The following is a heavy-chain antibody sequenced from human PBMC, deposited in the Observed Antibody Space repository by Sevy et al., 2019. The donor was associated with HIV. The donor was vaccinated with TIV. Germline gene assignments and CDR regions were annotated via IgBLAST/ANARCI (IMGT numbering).Heavy chain of an antibody. CDR2: IIPIFGTA. Sequence: ASVTVSCKASGGTFSSYAISWVRQAPGQGLEWMGGIIPIFGTANYAQKFQGRVTITADESTSTAYMELSSLRSEDTAVYYCARGAAYNWNDVSYYGMDVWGQGTTVTVSS. V-gene: IGHV1-69*13. CDR3: ARGAAYNWNDVSYYGMDV. D-gene: IGHD1-20*01. J-gene: IGHJ6*02. CDR1: GGTFSSYA.